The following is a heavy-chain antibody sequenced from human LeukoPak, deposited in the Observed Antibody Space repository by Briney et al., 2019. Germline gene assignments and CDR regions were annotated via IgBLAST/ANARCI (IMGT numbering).Heavy chain of an antibody. CDR1: GFTFSSYE. V-gene: IGHV3-48*03. J-gene: IGHJ6*03. CDR3: SADYGDYERLRYYYYMDV. D-gene: IGHD4-17*01. CDR2: ISSSGSTI. Sequence: PGGSLRLSCVASGFTFSSYEMNWVRQAPGKGLEWVSYISSSGSTIYYADSVKGRFTISRDNAKNSLYLQMNSLRAEDTAVYYCSADYGDYERLRYYYYMDVWGKGTTVTISS.